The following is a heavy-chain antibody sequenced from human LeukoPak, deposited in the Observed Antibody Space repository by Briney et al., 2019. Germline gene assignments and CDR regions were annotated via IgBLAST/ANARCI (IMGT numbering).Heavy chain of an antibody. CDR3: ARGDVYNDY. V-gene: IGHV1-2*02. D-gene: IGHD5-24*01. CDR1: GYTFTAYY. CDR2: LNPTNGDT. J-gene: IGHJ4*02. Sequence: ASVKVSCRASGYTFTAYYIYWVRQAPGQGLEWMGWLNPTNGDTAYAPKFRGRVTVTIDSSINTAYMDLITLTSDDTAVYYCARGDVYNDYWGQGTLVTVST.